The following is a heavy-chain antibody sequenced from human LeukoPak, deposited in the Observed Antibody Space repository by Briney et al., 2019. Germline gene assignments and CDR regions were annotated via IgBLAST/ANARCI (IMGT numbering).Heavy chain of an antibody. CDR1: GFTFSNYW. Sequence: GGSLRLSCATSGFTFSNYWMSWVRQAPGKGLEWVASINHNGNVNYYVDSVKGRFTISRDNAKNSLYLQMSNLRAEDTAVYFCARGGGLDVWGQGATVTVSS. V-gene: IGHV3-7*03. CDR2: INHNGNVN. CDR3: ARGGGLDV. D-gene: IGHD3-16*01. J-gene: IGHJ6*02.